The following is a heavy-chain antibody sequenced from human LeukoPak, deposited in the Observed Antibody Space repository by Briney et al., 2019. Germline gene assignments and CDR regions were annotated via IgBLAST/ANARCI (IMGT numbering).Heavy chain of an antibody. CDR2: ISTSGST. J-gene: IGHJ4*02. CDR1: GGSISSYY. V-gene: IGHV4-4*07. D-gene: IGHD3-22*01. CDR3: AREGYYDSSGYYYVGNYFDY. Sequence: SETLSLTCTFCGGSISSYYWSWIRQPAGRGLEWIGRISTSGSTNYNPSLKSRVTMSVDTSKNQFSLKLSSVTAADTAVYYCAREGYYDSSGYYYVGNYFDYWGQGTLVTVSP.